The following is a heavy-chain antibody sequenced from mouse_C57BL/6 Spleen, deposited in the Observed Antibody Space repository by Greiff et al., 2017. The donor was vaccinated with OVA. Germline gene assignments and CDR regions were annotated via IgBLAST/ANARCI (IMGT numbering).Heavy chain of an antibody. CDR3: EKFLYYGSSPYAFDY. CDR2: IYPGDGDT. J-gene: IGHJ4*01. D-gene: IGHD1-1*01. V-gene: IGHV1-82*01. CDR1: GYAFSSSW. Sequence: QVQLQQSGPELVKPGASVKISCKASGYAFSSSWMNWVKQRPGKGLEWIGRIYPGDGDTNYNGKFKGKATLTADKSSSTAYMQLSSLTSEDSAVYFSEKFLYYGSSPYAFDYWGQGTSVTVSS.